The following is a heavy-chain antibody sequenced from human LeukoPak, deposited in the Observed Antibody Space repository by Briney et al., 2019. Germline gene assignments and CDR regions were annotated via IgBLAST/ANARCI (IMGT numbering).Heavy chain of an antibody. V-gene: IGHV3-30*02. CDR3: ATGPRGTGHFDY. D-gene: IGHD3-10*01. CDR1: VLTFSSYG. Sequence: GGSLRLPCAASVLTFSSYGMDWVRQAPVKGLEWVAFIRYDGSNKYYADSVKGRFTISRDNSKNTLYLQMNSLRAEDTAVYYCATGPRGTGHFDYWGQGTLVTVSS. J-gene: IGHJ4*02. CDR2: IRYDGSNK.